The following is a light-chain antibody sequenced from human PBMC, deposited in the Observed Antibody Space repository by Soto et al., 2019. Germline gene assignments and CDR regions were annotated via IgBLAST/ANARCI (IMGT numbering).Light chain of an antibody. Sequence: EIVLTQSPATLSLSPGQRATLSCRASQSIGLSLAWYQHKPGQAPGLLIYDASTRASGIPARFSGSGSGTDFTLTISSLEPEDFAVYYCQQRTNWPPWTFGQGTKVEIK. CDR2: DAS. J-gene: IGKJ1*01. CDR1: QSIGLS. CDR3: QQRTNWPPWT. V-gene: IGKV3-11*01.